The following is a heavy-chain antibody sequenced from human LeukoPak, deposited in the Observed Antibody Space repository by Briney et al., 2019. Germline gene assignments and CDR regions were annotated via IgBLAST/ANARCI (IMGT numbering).Heavy chain of an antibody. J-gene: IGHJ6*02. V-gene: IGHV4-4*07. CDR2: IYTSGST. CDR3: ARESRATIFGVVIRDYYYGMDV. CDR1: GGSISSYY. Sequence: PSETLSLTCTVSGGSISSYYWSWIRQPAGKGLEWIGRIYTSGSTNYSPSLKSRVTMSVDTSKNQFSLKLSSVTAADTAVYYCARESRATIFGVVIRDYYYGMDVWGQGTTVTVSS. D-gene: IGHD3-3*01.